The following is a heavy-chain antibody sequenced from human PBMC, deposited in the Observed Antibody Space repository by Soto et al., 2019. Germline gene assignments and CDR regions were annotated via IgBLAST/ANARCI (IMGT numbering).Heavy chain of an antibody. Sequence: PGGSLRLSCAASGFIFSTYSMNWVRQAPGKGLEWVSYISSSSDTIYYADSVKGRFTISRDNAKNSLSLQMNSLRDEDTAVYYCARDRGSRYYFDYWGQGTLVTVSS. CDR3: ARDRGSRYYFDY. V-gene: IGHV3-48*02. J-gene: IGHJ4*02. CDR1: GFIFSTYS. D-gene: IGHD3-10*01. CDR2: ISSSSDTI.